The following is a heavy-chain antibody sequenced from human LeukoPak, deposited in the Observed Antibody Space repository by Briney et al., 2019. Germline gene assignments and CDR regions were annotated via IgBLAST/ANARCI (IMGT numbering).Heavy chain of an antibody. CDR3: AREAIFGVLYD. J-gene: IGHJ4*02. CDR1: GYNFISYD. Sequence: ASVKVSCKASGYNFISYDINWVRQATGQGLEWMGWMNPNSGNTAYEQKFQGRVTITRDTSISTVYMELSSLKSEDTAVYYCAREAIFGVLYDWGQGSLVTVSS. D-gene: IGHD3-3*01. V-gene: IGHV1-8*03. CDR2: MNPNSGNT.